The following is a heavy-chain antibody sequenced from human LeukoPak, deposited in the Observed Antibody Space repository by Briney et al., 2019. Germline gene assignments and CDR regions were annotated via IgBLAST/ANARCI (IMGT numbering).Heavy chain of an antibody. CDR2: ISSSSSYI. Sequence: GGSLRLSCAASGFTFSSYAMSWVRQAPGKGLEWVSSISSSSSYIYYADSVKGRFTISRDNAKNSLYLQMNSLRAEDTAVYYCARDLRYCSSTSCSADYWGQGTLVTVSS. D-gene: IGHD2-2*01. CDR1: GFTFSSYA. V-gene: IGHV3-21*01. CDR3: ARDLRYCSSTSCSADY. J-gene: IGHJ4*02.